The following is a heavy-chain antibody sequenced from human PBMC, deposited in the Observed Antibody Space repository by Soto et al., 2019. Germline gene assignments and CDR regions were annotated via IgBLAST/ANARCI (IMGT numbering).Heavy chain of an antibody. CDR2: ISAYNGNT. CDR3: ARGPLTTVTNMPWYFDL. CDR1: GYTFTSYG. J-gene: IGHJ2*01. V-gene: IGHV1-18*01. Sequence: QVQLVQSGAEVKKPGASVKVSCKASGYTFTSYGISWVRQAPGQGLEWMGWISAYNGNTNYAQKLQGRVTMTTDTYTSTAYMELRSLRSDDTAVYYCARGPLTTVTNMPWYFDLWGRGTLVTVSS. D-gene: IGHD4-17*01.